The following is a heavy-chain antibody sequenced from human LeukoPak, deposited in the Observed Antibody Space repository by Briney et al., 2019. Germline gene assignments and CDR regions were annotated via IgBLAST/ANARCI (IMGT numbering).Heavy chain of an antibody. CDR2: ISSNGGST. V-gene: IGHV3-64*01. CDR3: AKGGNIVGATPFDY. J-gene: IGHJ4*02. Sequence: GGSLRLSCAASGFTFSSYAMHWVRQAPGKGLEYVSAISSNGGSTYYANSVKGRFTISRDNSKNTLYLQMNSLRAEDTAVYYCAKGGNIVGATPFDYWGQGTLVTVSS. CDR1: GFTFSSYA. D-gene: IGHD1-26*01.